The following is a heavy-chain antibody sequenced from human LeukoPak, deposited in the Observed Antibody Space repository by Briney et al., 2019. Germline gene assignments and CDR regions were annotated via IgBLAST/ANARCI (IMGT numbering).Heavy chain of an antibody. J-gene: IGHJ2*01. CDR1: GGTFSSFA. Sequence: SVKVSCKASGGTFSSFAICWVRQAPGQWLEWMGRIIPIFGTANYAQTFQGRVTITADESTSTAYMELSSLRSEDTAVYYCAKAATERPEDLHWYFDLWGRGTLVTVSS. CDR2: IIPIFGTA. V-gene: IGHV1-69*13. D-gene: IGHD2-15*01. CDR3: AKAATERPEDLHWYFDL.